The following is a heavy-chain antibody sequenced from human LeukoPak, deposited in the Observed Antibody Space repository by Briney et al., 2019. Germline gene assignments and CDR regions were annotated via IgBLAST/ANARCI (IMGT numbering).Heavy chain of an antibody. CDR3: ASVRDGHNWSY. CDR1: GGSISSGSYY. Sequence: SETLSLTCTVSGGSISSGSYYWSWIRQPAWKGLEWIGRIYTSGSTNYNPSLKSRVTISVDTSKNQFSLKLSSVTAADTAVYYCASVRDGHNWSYWGQGTLVTVSS. D-gene: IGHD5-24*01. CDR2: IYTSGST. J-gene: IGHJ4*02. V-gene: IGHV4-61*02.